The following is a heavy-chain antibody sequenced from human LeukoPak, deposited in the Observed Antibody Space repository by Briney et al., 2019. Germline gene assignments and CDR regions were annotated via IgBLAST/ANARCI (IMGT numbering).Heavy chain of an antibody. D-gene: IGHD5-12*01. CDR3: ARDNGGLGGYDHFYYYGMDV. CDR1: GVTFRTYA. Sequence: APVRVSCTASGVTFRTYAITWVRQAPGQGVEGRGGVIPIFGTANYAQKFQGRVTITADESTSTGYMDLSSLRCEDKAMYNCARDNGGLGGYDHFYYYGMDVWGKGTTVTVSS. CDR2: VIPIFGTA. V-gene: IGHV1-69*13. J-gene: IGHJ6*04.